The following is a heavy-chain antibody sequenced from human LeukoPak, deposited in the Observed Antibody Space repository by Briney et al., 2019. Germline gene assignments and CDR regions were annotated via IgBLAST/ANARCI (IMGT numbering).Heavy chain of an antibody. CDR1: GGSISNNY. V-gene: IGHV4-59*01. J-gene: IGHJ3*02. D-gene: IGHD4/OR15-4a*01. CDR3: ARDKSGPTAHYDVFDI. Sequence: TSETLSLTCTVSGGSISNNYWNWHWVRQPQGRGREWIVYIYYSGSTNYNPSLRSPVTIAVDKSNNQFSLKLSSVTAADTAMYYCARDKSGPTAHYDVFDIWGQGTMVTVSS. CDR2: IYYSGST.